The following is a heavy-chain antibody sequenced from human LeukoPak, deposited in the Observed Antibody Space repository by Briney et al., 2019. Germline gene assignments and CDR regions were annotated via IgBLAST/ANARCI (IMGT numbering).Heavy chain of an antibody. CDR1: GYTFTSYS. CDR3: ASIRGCSSTSCFNPEGWFDP. CDR2: ISAYNGNT. J-gene: IGHJ5*02. D-gene: IGHD2-2*01. V-gene: IGHV1-18*01. Sequence: ASVKDSCKASGYTFTSYSISWVRQAPGQGLEWMGWISAYNGNTNYAQKLQGRVTMTTDTSTSTAYMELRSLRSDDTAVYYCASIRGCSSTSCFNPEGWFDPWGQGTLVTVSS.